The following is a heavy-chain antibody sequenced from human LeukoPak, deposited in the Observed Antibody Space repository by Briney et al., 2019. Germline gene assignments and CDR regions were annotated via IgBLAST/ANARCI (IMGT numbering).Heavy chain of an antibody. Sequence: GGSLRLSCAASGFTFDDYAMHWVRQPPGKGLEWVACISRDSRVTGYADSVKGRFTISRDSGEKFVYLQMNSLRTEDTALYYCAKVIAHLSYAMDVWGQGTTVTVSS. CDR2: ISRDSRVT. J-gene: IGHJ6*02. CDR1: GFTFDDYA. CDR3: AKVIAHLSYAMDV. V-gene: IGHV3-9*01. D-gene: IGHD2-15*01.